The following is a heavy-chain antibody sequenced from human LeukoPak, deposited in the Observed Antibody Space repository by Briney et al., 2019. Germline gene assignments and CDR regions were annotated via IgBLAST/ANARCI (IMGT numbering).Heavy chain of an antibody. Sequence: PLASVKVSCKASGGTFRSYAINWVRQASGQGLEWMGGIIPIFDTANNAQKFQGRVTITADKSTRTAYMELSSLTSEDTAVYYCARDGHGYSGYDFRYFDYWGQGTLVTVSS. CDR1: GGTFRSYA. CDR2: IIPIFDTA. D-gene: IGHD5-12*01. J-gene: IGHJ4*02. V-gene: IGHV1-69*06. CDR3: ARDGHGYSGYDFRYFDY.